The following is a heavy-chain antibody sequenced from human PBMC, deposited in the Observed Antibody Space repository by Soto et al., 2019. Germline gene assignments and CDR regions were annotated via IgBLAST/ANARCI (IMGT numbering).Heavy chain of an antibody. CDR2: IYYSGST. CDR3: ARPGGTTVTFYYMDV. J-gene: IGHJ6*03. Sequence: QLQLQESGPGLVKPSETLSLTCTVSGGSISSSSYYWGWIRQPPGKGLEWIGSIYYSGSTYYNPSLKSRVTISVDTSKNQFSLKLSSVTAADTAVYYCARPGGTTVTFYYMDVWGKGTTVTVSS. CDR1: GGSISSSSYY. D-gene: IGHD4-17*01. V-gene: IGHV4-39*01.